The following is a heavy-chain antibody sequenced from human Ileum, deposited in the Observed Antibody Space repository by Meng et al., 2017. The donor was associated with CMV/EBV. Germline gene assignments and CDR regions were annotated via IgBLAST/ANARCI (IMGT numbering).Heavy chain of an antibody. J-gene: IGHJ4*02. CDR2: NSHSGNT. CDR1: SGSFVACF. Sequence: QVQSYKAAAGIFKPPETLASTCALCSGSFVACFWGWLRQPQGKGLEWIGKNSHSGNTNYNPSLKRRVTISVDASKNQFSLNMRSVTAADTAVYYCARGRDFWWEMDYTGQGTLVTVSS. CDR3: ARGRDFWWEMDY. D-gene: IGHD1-26*01. V-gene: IGHV4-34*01.